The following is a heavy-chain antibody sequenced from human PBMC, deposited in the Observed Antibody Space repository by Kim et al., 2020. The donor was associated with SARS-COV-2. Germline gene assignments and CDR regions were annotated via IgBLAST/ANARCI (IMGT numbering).Heavy chain of an antibody. CDR1: GGSFSGYY. CDR3: ARAVVLRYFDWLFYGMDV. V-gene: IGHV4-34*01. J-gene: IGHJ6*02. Sequence: SETLSLTCAVYGGSFSGYYWSWIRQPPGKELEWIGEINHSGSTNYNPSLKSRVTISVDTSKNQFSLKLSSVTAADTAVYYCARAVVLRYFDWLFYGMDVWGQGTTVTVSS. CDR2: INHSGST. D-gene: IGHD3-9*01.